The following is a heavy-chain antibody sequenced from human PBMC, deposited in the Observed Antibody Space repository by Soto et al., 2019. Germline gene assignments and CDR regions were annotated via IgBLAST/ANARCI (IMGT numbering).Heavy chain of an antibody. CDR3: ARGYSSSWYLRAYNWFDP. V-gene: IGHV4-34*01. CDR1: GGSFSGYY. Sequence: QVQLQQWGAGLLKPSETLSLTCAVYGGSFSGYYWSWIRQPPGKGLEWIGEINHSGSTNYNPSLKSRIIISVDTSKSPLSLKLSSVTAADTAVYYCARGYSSSWYLRAYNWFDPWGQGTLVTVSS. D-gene: IGHD6-13*01. J-gene: IGHJ5*02. CDR2: INHSGST.